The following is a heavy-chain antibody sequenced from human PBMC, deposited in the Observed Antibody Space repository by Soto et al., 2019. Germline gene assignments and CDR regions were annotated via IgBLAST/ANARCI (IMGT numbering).Heavy chain of an antibody. D-gene: IGHD3-3*01. Sequence: GGSLRLSCTASGFTFDDYAMHWVRQGPGKGLEWVSGISWNTDSRGYADSVKGRFTTSRDNAKNFLYLDMNSLRPEDTALYYFVKDNGLRALRFLEWLDAFDIWGQGTMVTVSS. V-gene: IGHV3-9*01. J-gene: IGHJ3*02. CDR3: VKDNGLRALRFLEWLDAFDI. CDR2: ISWNTDSR. CDR1: GFTFDDYA.